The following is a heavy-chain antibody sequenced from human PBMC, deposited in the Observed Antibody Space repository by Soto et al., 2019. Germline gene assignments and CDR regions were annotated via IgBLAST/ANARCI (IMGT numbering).Heavy chain of an antibody. J-gene: IGHJ6*02. CDR2: INPNSGGT. V-gene: IGHV1-2*02. CDR1: GYPFTGYY. CDR3: AKTLLRFLAWLSPRPDYYYGMDV. Sequence: ASVKVSCKASGYPFTGYYMHWVRQAPGQGLEWMGWINPNSGGTNYAQKFQGRVTMTRDTSIRTAYMELSRLRSADTAVYYCAKTLLRFLAWLSPRPDYYYGMDVWGQGTTVTVSS. D-gene: IGHD3-3*01.